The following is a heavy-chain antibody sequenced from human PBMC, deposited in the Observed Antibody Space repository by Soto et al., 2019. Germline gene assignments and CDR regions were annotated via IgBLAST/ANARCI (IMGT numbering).Heavy chain of an antibody. V-gene: IGHV1-69*12. D-gene: IGHD2-2*01. Sequence: QVQLVQSGAEVKKPGSSVKVSCKASGGTFSSYAISWVRQAPGQGLEWMGGIIPIFGTANYAQKFQGRVTITADESTSTAYMELSSLRSEDTAVYYCARVPAAMGWVDYYYYGMDVWGQGTTVTVSS. CDR2: IIPIFGTA. J-gene: IGHJ6*02. CDR3: ARVPAAMGWVDYYYYGMDV. CDR1: GGTFSSYA.